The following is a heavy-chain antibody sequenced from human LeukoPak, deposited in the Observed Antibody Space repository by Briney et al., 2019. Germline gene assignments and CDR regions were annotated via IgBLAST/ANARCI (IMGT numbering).Heavy chain of an antibody. CDR3: ARDQVWSFGQWQGFYFDY. CDR1: GFTFSSYA. V-gene: IGHV3-30*04. J-gene: IGHJ4*02. D-gene: IGHD6-19*01. CDR2: ISYDGSNK. Sequence: GGSLRLSCAASGFTFSSYAMHWVRQAPGKGLEWVAVISYDGSNKYYADSVKDRFTISRDNSKNTLYLQMNSLRAEDTAVYYCARDQVWSFGQWQGFYFDYWGQGTLVTVSS.